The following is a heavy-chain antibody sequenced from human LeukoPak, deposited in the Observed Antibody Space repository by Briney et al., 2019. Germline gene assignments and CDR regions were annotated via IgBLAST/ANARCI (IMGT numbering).Heavy chain of an antibody. CDR3: AKGGGWELPPLFDY. V-gene: IGHV3-33*06. D-gene: IGHD1-26*01. CDR2: IWYDGSNK. J-gene: IGHJ4*02. CDR1: GITLSNYG. Sequence: GGSLRLSCAVSGITLSNYGMSWVRQAPGKGLERVAVIWYDGSNKYYADSVKGRFTISRDNSKNTLYLQMNSLRAEDTAVYYCAKGGGWELPPLFDYWGQGTLVTVSS.